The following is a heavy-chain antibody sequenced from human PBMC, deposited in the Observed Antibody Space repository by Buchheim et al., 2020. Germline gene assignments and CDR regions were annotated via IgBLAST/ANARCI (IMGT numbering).Heavy chain of an antibody. D-gene: IGHD4/OR15-4a*01. Sequence: QLQLQESGPGLVKPSETLSLTCTVSGASISSRSYYWGWIRQPPGKGLEWIGSIYYSGTTYHNPSLKSRVTLSADTSKNQFSLKLRFVTAADTAVYYCARHRSVYGADFDYWGQGTL. CDR1: GASISSRSYY. CDR3: ARHRSVYGADFDY. V-gene: IGHV4-39*01. CDR2: IYYSGTT. J-gene: IGHJ4*02.